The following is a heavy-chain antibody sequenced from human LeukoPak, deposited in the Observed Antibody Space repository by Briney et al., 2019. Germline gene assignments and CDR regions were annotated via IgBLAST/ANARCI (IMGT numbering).Heavy chain of an antibody. CDR1: GFTFSTFA. V-gene: IGHV3-23*01. D-gene: IGHD2-8*02. Sequence: GGPLRLSCAASGFTFSTFAMIWVRQPPGKGLEWVSSVFPSGGEIHYADSVRGRFTISRDNSKSTLSLQMNSLRAEDTAIYYCATYRQVLLPFESWGQGTLVTASS. J-gene: IGHJ4*02. CDR3: ATYRQVLLPFES. CDR2: VFPSGGEI.